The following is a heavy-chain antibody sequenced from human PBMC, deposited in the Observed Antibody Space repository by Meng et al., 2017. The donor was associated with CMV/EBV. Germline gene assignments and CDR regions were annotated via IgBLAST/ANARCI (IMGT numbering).Heavy chain of an antibody. CDR1: GSTFTSYD. J-gene: IGHJ4*02. CDR3: ARSVVVVPAAPLRAYFDY. Sequence: ASVKVSCKASGSTFTSYDINWVRQATGQGLEWMGWMNPNSGNTGYAQKFQGRVTMTRNTSISTAYMELSSLRSEDTAVYYCARSVVVVPAAPLRAYFDYWGQGTLVTVSS. V-gene: IGHV1-8*01. CDR2: MNPNSGNT. D-gene: IGHD2-2*01.